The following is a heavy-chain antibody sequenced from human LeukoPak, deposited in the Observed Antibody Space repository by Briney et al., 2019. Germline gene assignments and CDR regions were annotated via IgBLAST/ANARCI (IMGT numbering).Heavy chain of an antibody. D-gene: IGHD1-1*01. CDR2: ISYVGSNK. CDR1: GLTLSSYG. Sequence: GGSLRLSCAASGLTLSSYGTHWGRQAPGKGLEWGAVISYVGSNKYYADSVKGRFTISRDNSKNTLYLQMNSLRAEDTAVYYCAKDRPKLARVGWFDPGGQGTLVTVPS. J-gene: IGHJ5*02. CDR3: AKDRPKLARVGWFDP. V-gene: IGHV3-30*18.